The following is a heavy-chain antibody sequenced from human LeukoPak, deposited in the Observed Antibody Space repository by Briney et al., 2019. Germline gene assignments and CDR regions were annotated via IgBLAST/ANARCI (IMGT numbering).Heavy chain of an antibody. CDR1: GFTFNSYA. D-gene: IGHD3-3*01. Sequence: PGGSLRLSCAASGFTFNSYALHWVRQAPGKGLEWVAVISYDGSNNYYGESVKGRFTISRDNSKNMVYLQMNSLRPEDTAVYYCAREEDGFWSGYVEHWGQGTLVTVSS. V-gene: IGHV3-30*04. CDR2: ISYDGSNN. J-gene: IGHJ1*01. CDR3: AREEDGFWSGYVEH.